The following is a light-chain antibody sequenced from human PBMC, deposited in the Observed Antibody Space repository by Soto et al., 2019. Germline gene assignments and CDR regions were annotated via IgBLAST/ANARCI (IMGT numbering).Light chain of an antibody. CDR3: QSYDSSLAV. CDR1: RSNIGAGYD. J-gene: IGLJ2*01. V-gene: IGLV1-40*01. CDR2: GNS. Sequence: QSALTQPASLSGSPGQSITISCTGSRSNIGAGYDVHWYQQLPGTAPRLLIYGNSNRPSGVPDRFSGSKSGTSASLAIAGLQAEDEADYYCQSYDSSLAVFGGGTKLTVL.